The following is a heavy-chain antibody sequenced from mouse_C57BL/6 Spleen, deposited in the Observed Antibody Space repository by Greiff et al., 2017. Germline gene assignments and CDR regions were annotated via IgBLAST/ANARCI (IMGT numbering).Heavy chain of an antibody. D-gene: IGHD1-1*01. CDR2: INPNNGGT. CDR1: GYTFTDYY. Sequence: DVQLQQSGPELVKPGASVKISCKASGYTFTDYYMNWVKQSHGKSLEWIGDINPNNGGTSYNQKFKGKATLTVDKSSSTAYMELRSLTSEDSAVYYCARRHYYGSDAFDYWGQGTTLTVSS. V-gene: IGHV1-26*01. J-gene: IGHJ2*01. CDR3: ARRHYYGSDAFDY.